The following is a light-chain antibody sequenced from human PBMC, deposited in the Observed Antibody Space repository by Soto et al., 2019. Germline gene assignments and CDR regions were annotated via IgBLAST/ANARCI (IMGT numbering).Light chain of an antibody. CDR2: GAS. CDR3: QQHGISHIT. Sequence: EDVLTHSPGTLSLSLGEIATLSCRASQNINNNYLAWYQRKPGQAPRLLIYGASSRATDIPDRFSGSGSGTDFTLTISRLEPEDFAVYYCQQHGISHITFGQGTRLEIK. J-gene: IGKJ5*01. CDR1: QNINNNY. V-gene: IGKV3-20*01.